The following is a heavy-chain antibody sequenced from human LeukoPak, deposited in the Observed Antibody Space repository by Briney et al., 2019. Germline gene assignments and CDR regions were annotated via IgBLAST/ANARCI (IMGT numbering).Heavy chain of an antibody. D-gene: IGHD4/OR15-4a*01. CDR3: ARDLYDYGSY. Sequence: PGGSLTLSCAAYGFTFSSSYMSWVRQAPGKGLEWVSVIYSGGTTYYADSVKGRVTISRDNSKNTLYLQMNSLRTEDTAVYYCARDLYDYGSYWGQGTLVTVSS. V-gene: IGHV3-66*01. J-gene: IGHJ4*02. CDR2: IYSGGTT. CDR1: GFTFSSSY.